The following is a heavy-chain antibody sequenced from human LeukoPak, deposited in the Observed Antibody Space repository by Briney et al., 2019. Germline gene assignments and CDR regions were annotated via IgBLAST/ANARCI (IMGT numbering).Heavy chain of an antibody. CDR3: AKGLTYYYDSSGHYFDY. V-gene: IGHV3-23*01. J-gene: IGHJ4*02. Sequence: PGGSLRLSCAASGFTLSSYAMSWVRQAPGKGLEWVSAISGSGGSTYYADSVKGRFTISRDNSKNTLYLQMNSLRAEDTAVYYCAKGLTYYYDSSGHYFDYWGQGTLVTVSS. D-gene: IGHD3-22*01. CDR1: GFTLSSYA. CDR2: ISGSGGST.